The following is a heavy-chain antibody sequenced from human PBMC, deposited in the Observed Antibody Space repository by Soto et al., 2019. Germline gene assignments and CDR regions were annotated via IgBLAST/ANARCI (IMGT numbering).Heavy chain of an antibody. Sequence: GESLKISCKGFGYSFTSYWISWLRQMPGKGLEWMGRIDPTDSYTNYSPSFQGHVTISVDKSMSTAYLHLSSLKASDTGIYYCARQGRSGWYANYDAMDVCGQGTTVTVSS. V-gene: IGHV5-10-1*01. J-gene: IGHJ6*02. CDR1: GYSFTSYW. D-gene: IGHD6-19*01. CDR2: IDPTDSYT. CDR3: ARQGRSGWYANYDAMDV.